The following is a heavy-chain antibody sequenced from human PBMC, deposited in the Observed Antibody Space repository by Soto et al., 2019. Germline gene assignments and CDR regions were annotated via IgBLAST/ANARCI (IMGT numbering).Heavy chain of an antibody. CDR1: GFTFSSYS. J-gene: IGHJ4*02. CDR3: ARDLGSSGTTGVRN. Sequence: VQLVESGGGLVKPGGSLRLSCAASGFTFSSYSMNWVRQAPGKGLEWVSSISSSSSYIYYADSVKGRFTISRDNAKNSLYLQMNSLRAEDTAVYYCARDLGSSGTTGVRNWGQGTLVTVSS. CDR2: ISSSSSYI. D-gene: IGHD4-17*01. V-gene: IGHV3-21*01.